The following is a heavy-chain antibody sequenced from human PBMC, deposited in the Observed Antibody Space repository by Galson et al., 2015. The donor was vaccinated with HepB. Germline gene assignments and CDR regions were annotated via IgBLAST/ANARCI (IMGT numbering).Heavy chain of an antibody. CDR2: IYYSGST. D-gene: IGHD3-10*01. J-gene: IGHJ6*04. CDR3: ARDYGSGSYEFYGMDV. V-gene: IGHV4-59*01. CDR1: GGSISSYY. Sequence: LSLTCTVSGGSISSYYSSWIRQPPGKGLEWMGYIYYSGSTNYDPSLKSRVTISVDPSKNQFSLKLSSVTAADTAVYYSARDYGSGSYEFYGMDVWGKGTTVTVSS.